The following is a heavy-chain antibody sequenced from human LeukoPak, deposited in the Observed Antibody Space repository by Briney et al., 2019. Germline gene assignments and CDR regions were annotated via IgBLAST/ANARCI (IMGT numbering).Heavy chain of an antibody. Sequence: SETLSLTCTVSGGSISSYYWSWIRQPPGKGLEWIGYIYYSGSTNYNPSLKSRDTISVDTSKNQLSLRLSSVTAADTAVYYCARQYSGSYGFDYWGQGTLVTVSS. CDR3: ARQYSGSYGFDY. CDR2: IYYSGST. V-gene: IGHV4-59*01. D-gene: IGHD1-26*01. J-gene: IGHJ4*02. CDR1: GGSISSYY.